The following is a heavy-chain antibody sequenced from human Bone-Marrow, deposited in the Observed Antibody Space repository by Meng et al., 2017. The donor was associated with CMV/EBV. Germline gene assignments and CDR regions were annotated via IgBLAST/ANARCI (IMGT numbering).Heavy chain of an antibody. CDR3: ARSDPDQLLRNWFDP. CDR2: IYPGDSDT. J-gene: IGHJ5*02. Sequence: GESLKISCKGSGYSFTSYWIGWVRQMPGKGLEWMGIIYPGDSDTRYSPSFQGQVTISADKSISTAYLQWSSLKASDTAMYYCARSDPDQLLRNWFDPWGQGNLVTVSS. D-gene: IGHD2-2*01. CDR1: GYSFTSYW. V-gene: IGHV5-51*01.